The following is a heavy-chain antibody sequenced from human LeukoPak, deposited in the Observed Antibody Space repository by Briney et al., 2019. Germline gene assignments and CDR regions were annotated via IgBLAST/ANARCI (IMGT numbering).Heavy chain of an antibody. D-gene: IGHD2-2*01. CDR1: GYTFTSYD. CDR3: ARGSRYCSSTSCYAGLSGYYYYGMDV. Sequence: ASVKVSCKASGYTFTSYDINWVRQATGQGLEWMGWMNPNSGNTGYAQKFQGRVTMTRNTSISTAYMELSSLRSEDTAVYYCARGSRYCSSTSCYAGLSGYYYYGMDVWGQGITVTVSS. V-gene: IGHV1-8*01. CDR2: MNPNSGNT. J-gene: IGHJ6*02.